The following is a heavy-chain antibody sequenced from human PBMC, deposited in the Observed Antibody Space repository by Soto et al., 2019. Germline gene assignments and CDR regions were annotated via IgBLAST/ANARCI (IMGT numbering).Heavy chain of an antibody. CDR3: ARGLISGSHYSGGWYYFDS. CDR1: GGSFSGYI. CDR2: INHSGSA. J-gene: IGHJ4*02. V-gene: IGHV4-34*01. Sequence: QVQLQQSGAGLLKPSETLSLTCDVYGGSFSGYIWTWIRQTPGKGLQWIGQINHSGSANYNPSLTRRVTRSVHTSKSQFPLELSSVTAADTAVYYCARGLISGSHYSGGWYYFDSWGQGTQVTVSS. D-gene: IGHD1-26*01.